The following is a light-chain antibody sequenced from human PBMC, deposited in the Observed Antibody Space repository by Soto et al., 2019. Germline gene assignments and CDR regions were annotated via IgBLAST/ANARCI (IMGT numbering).Light chain of an antibody. J-gene: IGKJ1*01. CDR2: KAS. Sequence: DIQMTQSPSTLSASVGDRVTITCRASQSITGWLAWFQQKPGKAPKLLLSKASRLESGVPSWFSGSGSRTEFTLSISGLHPDDFATYYCQQYNPYSPWTFGQGTKVEIK. V-gene: IGKV1-5*03. CDR3: QQYNPYSPWT. CDR1: QSITGW.